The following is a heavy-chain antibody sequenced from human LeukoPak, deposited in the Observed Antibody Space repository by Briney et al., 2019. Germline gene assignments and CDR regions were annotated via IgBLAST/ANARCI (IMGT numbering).Heavy chain of an antibody. J-gene: IGHJ4*02. V-gene: IGHV3-20*04. Sequence: PGGSLRLSCAASGFTFDDYGMSWVRQAPGKGLECVSGINWNGGRTGYADSVKGRFTISRDNAKNSLYLQMNSLRAEDTALYYCARGGWWESYYFDYWGQGTLVTVSS. CDR1: GFTFDDYG. CDR2: INWNGGRT. CDR3: ARGGWWESYYFDY. D-gene: IGHD1-26*01.